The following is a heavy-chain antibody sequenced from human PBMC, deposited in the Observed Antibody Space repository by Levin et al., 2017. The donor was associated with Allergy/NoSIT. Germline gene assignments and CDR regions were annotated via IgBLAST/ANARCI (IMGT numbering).Heavy chain of an antibody. J-gene: IGHJ4*02. CDR3: AKSRTGTSGSVDH. Sequence: GGSLRLSCAASGFTFSSYGMHWVRQAPGKGLEWVAVISTDGSNKYYADSVKGRFTISRDNSKNTLFLQMNSLRAEDTAVYYCAKSRTGTSGSVDHWGQGTLVTVSS. CDR2: ISTDGSNK. V-gene: IGHV3-30*18. D-gene: IGHD4-17*01. CDR1: GFTFSSYG.